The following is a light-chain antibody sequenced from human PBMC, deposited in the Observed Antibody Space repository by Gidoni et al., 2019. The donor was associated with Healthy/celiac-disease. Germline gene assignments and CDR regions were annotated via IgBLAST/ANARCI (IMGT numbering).Light chain of an antibody. Sequence: DIVMTHSPYSLAVSLGERATINCKSSQSVLYSSNNKNYLAWYQQKPGQPPKLLIYWASTRESGVPDRFSGSGSGTDFTLTISSLQAEDVAVYYCQQYYSTPPTFGQGTKVEIK. J-gene: IGKJ1*01. CDR2: WAS. V-gene: IGKV4-1*01. CDR1: QSVLYSSNNKNY. CDR3: QQYYSTPPT.